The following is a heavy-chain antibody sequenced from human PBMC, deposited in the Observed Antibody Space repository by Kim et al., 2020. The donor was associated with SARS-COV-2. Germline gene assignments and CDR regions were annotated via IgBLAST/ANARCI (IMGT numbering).Heavy chain of an antibody. CDR2: IYYSGST. J-gene: IGHJ4*02. CDR1: GGSISSYY. D-gene: IGHD3-22*01. CDR3: ASSHGYDSSYFDY. V-gene: IGHV4-59*08. Sequence: SETLSLTCTVSGGSISSYYWSWIRQPPGKGLEWIGYIYYSGSTNYNPSLKSRVTISVDTSKNQFSLKLSSVTAADTAVYYCASSHGYDSSYFDYWGQGTLVTVSS.